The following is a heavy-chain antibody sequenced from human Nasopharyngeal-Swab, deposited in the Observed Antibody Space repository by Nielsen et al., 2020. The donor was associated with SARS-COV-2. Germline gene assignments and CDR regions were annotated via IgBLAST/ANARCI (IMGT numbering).Heavy chain of an antibody. J-gene: IGHJ4*02. V-gene: IGHV3-30-3*01. D-gene: IGHD2-15*01. CDR2: ISYDGSNK. Sequence: GESLKISCAASGFTFSSYAMHWVRQAPGKGLGWVAVISYDGSNKYYADSVKGRFTISRDNSKNTLYLQMNSLRAEDTAVYYCARDRRSGYCSGGSCSQLCDYWGQGTLVTVSS. CDR3: ARDRRSGYCSGGSCSQLCDY. CDR1: GFTFSSYA.